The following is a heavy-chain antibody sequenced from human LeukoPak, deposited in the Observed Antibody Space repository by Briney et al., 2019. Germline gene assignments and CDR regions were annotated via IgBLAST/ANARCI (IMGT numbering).Heavy chain of an antibody. J-gene: IGHJ4*02. V-gene: IGHV3-21*01. CDR3: ARAPIVVVPTRRPTYFDY. CDR2: ISSSSSYI. Sequence: KSGGSLRLSCAASGFTFSSYSMNWVRQAPGKGLEWVSSISSSSSYIYYADSVKGRFTISRDNAKNSLYLQMNSLRAEDTAVYYCARAPIVVVPTRRPTYFDYWGQGTLVTVSS. D-gene: IGHD2-2*01. CDR1: GFTFSSYS.